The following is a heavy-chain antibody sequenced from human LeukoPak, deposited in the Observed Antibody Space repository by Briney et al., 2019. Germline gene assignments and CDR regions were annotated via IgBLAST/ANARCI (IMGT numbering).Heavy chain of an antibody. D-gene: IGHD3-10*01. CDR1: GVSFSGYY. CDR2: INHSGST. Sequence: PSETLSLTCAVYGVSFSGYYWSWIRQPPGKGLEWIGEINHSGSTNYNPSLKSRVTISVDTSKNQFSLKLSSVTAADTAVYYCARVSLVRGALKGAFDIWGQGTMVTVSS. CDR3: ARVSLVRGALKGAFDI. V-gene: IGHV4-34*01. J-gene: IGHJ3*02.